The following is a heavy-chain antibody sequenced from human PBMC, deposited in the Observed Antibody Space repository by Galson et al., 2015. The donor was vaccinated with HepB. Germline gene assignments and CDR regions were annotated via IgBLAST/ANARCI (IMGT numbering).Heavy chain of an antibody. D-gene: IGHD2-8*01. V-gene: IGHV3-30-3*01. CDR1: GFTFSSYA. CDR2: ISYDGSKI. Sequence: SLRLSCAASGFTFSSYAMHWVRQAPGKGLEWVALISYDGSKIYFADSVKGRFTIPRDNSKNTLYLQMNSLRAEDTAVFYCARELGYCTNGVCYAGEDYYYGLDVWGQGTTVT. J-gene: IGHJ6*02. CDR3: ARELGYCTNGVCYAGEDYYYGLDV.